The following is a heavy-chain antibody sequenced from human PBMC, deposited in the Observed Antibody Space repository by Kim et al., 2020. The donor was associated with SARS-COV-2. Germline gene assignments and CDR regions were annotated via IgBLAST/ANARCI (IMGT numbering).Heavy chain of an antibody. CDR3: ARAWSYYGSGSLPYYYYYGMDV. D-gene: IGHD3-10*01. CDR1: GYTFTGYY. Sequence: ASVKVSCKASGYTFTGYYMHWVRQAPGQGLEWMGWINPNSGGTNYAQKFQGWVTMTRDTSISTAYMELSRLRSDDTAMYYCARAWSYYGSGSLPYYYYYGMDVWGQGTTVTVSS. CDR2: INPNSGGT. J-gene: IGHJ6*02. V-gene: IGHV1-2*04.